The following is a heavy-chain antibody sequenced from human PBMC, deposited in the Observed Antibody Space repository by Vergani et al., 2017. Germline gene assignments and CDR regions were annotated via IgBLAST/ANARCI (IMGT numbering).Heavy chain of an antibody. Sequence: VQLVQSGAEVQKPGTTVKISCKVSGYTFTGYYLHWVRLAPGQGLEWMGWINPKNGLTKYAQRFQGRVSLTRDTSITTAFMELSSLRSDDTAMYYCTSFPTETSEYYDSTGYYHRFFEKWGQGTLVTVSS. J-gene: IGHJ4*02. D-gene: IGHD3-16*01. CDR3: TSFPTETSEYYDSTGYYHRFFEK. V-gene: IGHV1-2*02. CDR2: INPKNGLT. CDR1: GYTFTGYY.